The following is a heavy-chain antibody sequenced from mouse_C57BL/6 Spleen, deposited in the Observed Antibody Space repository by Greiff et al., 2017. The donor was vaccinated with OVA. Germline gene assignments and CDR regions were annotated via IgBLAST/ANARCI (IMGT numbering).Heavy chain of an antibody. V-gene: IGHV1-82*01. CDR2: IYPGDGDT. D-gene: IGHD1-1*02. CDR1: GYAFSSSW. J-gene: IGHJ2*01. CDR3: ARRVGYYFDY. Sequence: QVQLQQSGPELVKPGASVKISCKASGYAFSSSWMNWVKQRPGKGLEWIGRIYPGDGDTNYNGKFKGKATLTADKSSSTAYMQLSSLTSEDSAVYFRARRVGYYFDYWGQGTTLTVSS.